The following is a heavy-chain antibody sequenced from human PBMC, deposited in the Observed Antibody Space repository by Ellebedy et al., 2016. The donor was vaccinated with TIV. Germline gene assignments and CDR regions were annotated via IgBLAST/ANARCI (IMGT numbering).Heavy chain of an antibody. CDR3: ATDGSYGDYRSPTHAFVM. J-gene: IGHJ3*02. V-gene: IGHV3-7*01. CDR1: GFTFTSYW. CDR2: INQDGSDK. D-gene: IGHD4-17*01. Sequence: GGSLRLSCAASGFTFTSYWMTWVRQAPGKGLEWVANINQDGSDKYYVDSLRGRFTISRDNARNSLYLQINSLRGEDTAVYYCATDGSYGDYRSPTHAFVMWGQGTLVTVSS.